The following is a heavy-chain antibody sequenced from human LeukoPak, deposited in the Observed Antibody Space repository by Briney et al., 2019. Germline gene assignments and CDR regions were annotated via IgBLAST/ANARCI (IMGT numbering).Heavy chain of an antibody. CDR3: ARDAGTSYHYYYYYGMDV. Sequence: SETLSLTCTVSGGSISSYYWSWIRQPAGKGLEWIGRIYTSGSTNYNPSLKSRVTMSVDTSKNQFSLKLSAVTAADTAVYYCARDAGTSYHYYYYYGMDVWGQGTTVTVSS. CDR2: IYTSGST. J-gene: IGHJ6*02. D-gene: IGHD1-1*01. CDR1: GGSISSYY. V-gene: IGHV4-4*07.